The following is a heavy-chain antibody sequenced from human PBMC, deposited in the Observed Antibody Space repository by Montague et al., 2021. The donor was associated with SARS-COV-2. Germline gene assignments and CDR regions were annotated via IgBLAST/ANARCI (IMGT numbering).Heavy chain of an antibody. CDR1: GGSISSSSYY. CDR2: IYYSGST. V-gene: IGHV4-39*07. CDR3: ARLGGIWRDYYNWFDP. D-gene: IGHD3-16*01. Sequence: SETLSLTCTVSGGSISSSSYYWGWIRQPPGKGLEWIGSIYYSGSTYYNPSLKSRVTISVDTSKNQFSLKLSSVTAADTAVYYCARLGGIWRDYYNWFDPWGQGTLVTVSS. J-gene: IGHJ5*02.